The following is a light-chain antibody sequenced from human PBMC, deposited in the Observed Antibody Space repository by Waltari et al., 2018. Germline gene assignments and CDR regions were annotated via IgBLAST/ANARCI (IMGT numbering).Light chain of an antibody. CDR3: QQANSFPYT. CDR2: AAS. CDR1: QYISSW. J-gene: IGKJ2*01. V-gene: IGKV1D-12*01. Sequence: DIQMTQSPSSVSASVGDRVTITCRASQYISSWLLWYQRKPGRAPKLLIYAASTLQLGVPSRFSGSGSGTDFTLTITSLQPEDFATYFCQQANSFPYTFGQGTRLDMK.